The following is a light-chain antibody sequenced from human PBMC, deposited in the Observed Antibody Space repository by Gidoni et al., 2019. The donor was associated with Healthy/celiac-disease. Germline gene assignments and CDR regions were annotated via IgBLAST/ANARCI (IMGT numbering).Light chain of an antibody. Sequence: DIQMTQSPSSLSASVGDRVTITCGASQSISSYLNWYQQKPGKAPKLLIYAASSLQSGVPSRFSGSGSVTDFTLTISSLQPEDFATYYCQQSYSTPWTFGQGTKVEIK. V-gene: IGKV1-39*01. CDR2: AAS. CDR1: QSISSY. J-gene: IGKJ1*01. CDR3: QQSYSTPWT.